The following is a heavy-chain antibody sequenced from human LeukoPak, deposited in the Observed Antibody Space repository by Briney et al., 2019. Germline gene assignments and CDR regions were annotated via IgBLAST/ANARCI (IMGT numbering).Heavy chain of an antibody. J-gene: IGHJ3*02. CDR2: IYYSGTT. V-gene: IGHV4-59*01. D-gene: IGHD3-10*01. CDR1: GGSIDSNS. Sequence: PSETLSLTCTVSGGSIDSNSWTWIRQPPGKGLEWIGYIYYSGTTKYNASLKSRVTMSVDTSKNQFSLKLSSVTAADTAVYYRARMVRGVIDAFEIWGQGTMVTVSS. CDR3: ARMVRGVIDAFEI.